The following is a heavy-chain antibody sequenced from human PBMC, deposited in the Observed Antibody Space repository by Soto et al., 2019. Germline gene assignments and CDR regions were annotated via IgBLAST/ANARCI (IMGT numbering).Heavy chain of an antibody. D-gene: IGHD6-19*01. CDR1: GFTVSSNY. Sequence: EVQLVETGGGLIQPGGSLRLSCAASGFTVSSNYMSWVRQAPGKGLEWVSVIYSGGSTYYADSVKGRFTISRDKSKNTLYLQMNSLRAEDTAVYYCAGPSSGWSAHTGPGYFDLWGRGTLVTVSS. CDR2: IYSGGST. CDR3: AGPSSGWSAHTGPGYFDL. V-gene: IGHV3-53*02. J-gene: IGHJ2*01.